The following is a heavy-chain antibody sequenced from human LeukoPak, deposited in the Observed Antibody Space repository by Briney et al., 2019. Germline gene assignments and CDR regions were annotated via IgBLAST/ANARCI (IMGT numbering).Heavy chain of an antibody. CDR1: GGTFSSYA. V-gene: IGHV1-69*05. Sequence: SVKLSCKASGGTFSSYAISWVRQAPGQGLEWMGGIIPIFGTANYAQKFQGRVTMTRDTSTSTVYMELSSLRSEDTAVYYCARGITGTYYFDYWGQGTLVTVSS. J-gene: IGHJ4*02. CDR2: IIPIFGTA. D-gene: IGHD1-7*01. CDR3: ARGITGTYYFDY.